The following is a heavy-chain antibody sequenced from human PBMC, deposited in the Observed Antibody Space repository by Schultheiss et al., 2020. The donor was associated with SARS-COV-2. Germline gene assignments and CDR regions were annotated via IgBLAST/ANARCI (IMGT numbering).Heavy chain of an antibody. CDR3: ARHLPTLPADFIDY. CDR1: GYSFTSYW. J-gene: IGHJ4*02. Sequence: GESLKISCKGSGYSFTSYWIGWVRQMPGKGLEWMGIIYPGDSDTRYNPSFQGQVTISVDRSINTAYLQWRSLKASDTAMYYCARHLPTLPADFIDYWGQGTLVTVSS. CDR2: IYPGDSDT. D-gene: IGHD2-2*01. V-gene: IGHV5-51*01.